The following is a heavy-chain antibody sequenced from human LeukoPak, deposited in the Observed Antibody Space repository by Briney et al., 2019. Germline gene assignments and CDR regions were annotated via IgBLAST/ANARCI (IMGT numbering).Heavy chain of an antibody. J-gene: IGHJ6*02. V-gene: IGHV3-30*18. Sequence: GGSLRLSCVASGFTFSTYGMHWVRQAPGRGLEWVALISYDESNKLYADSVKGRFTISRDNSKNTLYLQMNSLRAEDTAVYYCAKDGAVTTRYYYYNGMDVWGQGTRVTVSS. CDR2: ISYDESNK. CDR1: GFTFSTYG. D-gene: IGHD4-11*01. CDR3: AKDGAVTTRYYYYNGMDV.